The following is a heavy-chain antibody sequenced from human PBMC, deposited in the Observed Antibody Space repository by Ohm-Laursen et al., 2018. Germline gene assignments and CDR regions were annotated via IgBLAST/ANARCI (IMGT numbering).Heavy chain of an antibody. D-gene: IGHD3-10*01. V-gene: IGHV4-4*07. CDR2: IHTSGTT. CDR1: GGSISSYY. Sequence: SQTLSLTCIVSGGSISSYYWSWIRQPAGRGLEWIGRIHTSGTTNYNPSLQSRVTISLDTSKNQFSLKLSSVTAADTAVYYCARVGVRKLRGINGFDIWGPGTMVTVSS. CDR3: ARVGVRKLRGINGFDI. J-gene: IGHJ3*02.